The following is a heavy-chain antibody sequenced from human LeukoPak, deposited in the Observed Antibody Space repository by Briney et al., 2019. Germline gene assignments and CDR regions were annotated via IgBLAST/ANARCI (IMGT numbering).Heavy chain of an antibody. D-gene: IGHD3-10*01. CDR1: DFSFTSYG. CDR3: ARVPRSGSYIYFDY. V-gene: IGHV1-18*01. Sequence: ASVKVSCKASDFSFTSYGMSWVRQAPGQGLEWMGWISAYNGSTKYAQKLQGRVTMTTDTSTGTAYMELRSLRPDDTALYYCARVPRSGSYIYFDYWGQGTLVTVSS. CDR2: ISAYNGST. J-gene: IGHJ4*02.